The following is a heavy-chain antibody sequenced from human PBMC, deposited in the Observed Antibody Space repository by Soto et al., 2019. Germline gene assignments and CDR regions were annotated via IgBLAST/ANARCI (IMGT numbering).Heavy chain of an antibody. CDR3: AKGLQDIILVPSAVGDS. Sequence: EVHLLESGGGLVQPGGSLRLSCAASGFTFSSYSMNWVRQAPGKGLEWVSAISASGATPYYADSVKGRFTISRDNSKNTLYLEMNTLRAEDTALYYCAKGLQDIILVPSAVGDSWGQGTLVTVSS. CDR1: GFTFSSYS. CDR2: ISASGATP. V-gene: IGHV3-23*01. J-gene: IGHJ4*02. D-gene: IGHD2-2*01.